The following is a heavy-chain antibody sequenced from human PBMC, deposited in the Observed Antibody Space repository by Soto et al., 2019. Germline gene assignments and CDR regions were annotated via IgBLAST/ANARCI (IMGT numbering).Heavy chain of an antibody. J-gene: IGHJ4*02. CDR3: AKRRGAGGHFDY. CDR2: VSIGGST. D-gene: IGHD2-15*01. CDR1: GFTFSSYA. V-gene: IGHV3-23*01. Sequence: HPGGSLRLSCAASGFTFSSYAMGWGRQGPGKGLEWVGVVSIGGSTHYADSVRGRFTISRDNSKNTLSLQMNSLTAEDTAVYFCAKRRGAGGHFDYWGQGALVTVS.